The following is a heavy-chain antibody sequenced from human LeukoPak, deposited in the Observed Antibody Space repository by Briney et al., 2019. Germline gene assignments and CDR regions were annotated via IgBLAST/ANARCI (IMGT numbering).Heavy chain of an antibody. CDR2: INPSGGST. Sequence: ASVKVSCKASGYTFTSYYMHWVRQAPGQGLEWMGIINPSGGSTSYAQKFQGRVTMTRNTSISTAYMELSGLRSEDTAVYYRARGGRGRYYYGMDVWGQGTTVTVSS. CDR3: ARGGRGRYYYGMDV. CDR1: GYTFTSYY. V-gene: IGHV1-46*01. J-gene: IGHJ6*02.